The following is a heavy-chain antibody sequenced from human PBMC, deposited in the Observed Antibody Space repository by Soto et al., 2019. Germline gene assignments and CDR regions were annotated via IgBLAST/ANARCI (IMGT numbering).Heavy chain of an antibody. D-gene: IGHD3-10*01. CDR1: GGTFSSYA. J-gene: IGHJ5*02. V-gene: IGHV1-69*01. Sequence: QVQLVQSGAEVKKPGSSVKVSCKASGGTFSSYAISWVRQSPGQGLEWMGGIIPIFGTANYAQKFKGRVTITADESTSTAYMELSSLRSEDKAVYYCARSDDYYGAAPPFDPWGQGTLVTVSS. CDR3: ARSDDYYGAAPPFDP. CDR2: IIPIFGTA.